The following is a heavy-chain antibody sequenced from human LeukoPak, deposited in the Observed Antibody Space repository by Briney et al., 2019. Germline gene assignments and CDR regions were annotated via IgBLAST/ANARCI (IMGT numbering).Heavy chain of an antibody. V-gene: IGHV3-48*02. J-gene: IGHJ2*01. Sequence: GGSLRLSCAASGFPFSNYNMNWVRQAPGKGLEWVSYISGSSDTVFYPDSVRGRFTISRDNAKNSLYLQMYSLRDDDTAVYYCARDDTGNSGHFDLWGRGTLVTVSS. CDR2: ISGSSDTV. CDR3: ARDDTGNSGHFDL. D-gene: IGHD1-1*01. CDR1: GFPFSNYN.